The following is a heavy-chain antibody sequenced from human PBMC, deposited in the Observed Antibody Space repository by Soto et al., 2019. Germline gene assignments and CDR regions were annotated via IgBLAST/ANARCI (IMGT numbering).Heavy chain of an antibody. Sequence: PGGSLRLSCAASGFTVSSNYMSWVRQAPGKGLEWVSVIYSGGSTYYADSVKGRFTISRDNSKNTLYLQMNSLRAEDTAVYYCVRVDKQLGTTFFDRWGQGILVTVSS. J-gene: IGHJ4*02. CDR2: IYSGGST. V-gene: IGHV3-66*01. D-gene: IGHD1-1*01. CDR3: VRVDKQLGTTFFDR. CDR1: GFTVSSNY.